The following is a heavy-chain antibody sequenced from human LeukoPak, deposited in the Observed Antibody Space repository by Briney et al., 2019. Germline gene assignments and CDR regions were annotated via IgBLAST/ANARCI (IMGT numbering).Heavy chain of an antibody. Sequence: PSETLSLTCTVSGGSISSYYWSWIRQPAGKGLEWIGRIYTSGSTNYNPFLKSRVTMSVDTSKIQFSLKLSSVTAADTAVYYCARDRDLNWFDPWGQGTLVTVSS. CDR1: GGSISSYY. CDR2: IYTSGST. J-gene: IGHJ5*02. V-gene: IGHV4-4*07. CDR3: ARDRDLNWFDP.